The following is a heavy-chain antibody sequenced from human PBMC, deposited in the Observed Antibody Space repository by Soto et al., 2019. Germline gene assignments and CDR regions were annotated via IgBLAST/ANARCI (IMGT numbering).Heavy chain of an antibody. V-gene: IGHV3-33*01. J-gene: IGHJ4*02. CDR2: IWYDGSNK. CDR1: GFTFSSYG. Sequence: QVQLVESGGDVVQPGRSLRLSCAASGFTFSSYGMHWVRQAPGKGLEWVAVIWYDGSNKYYADSVKGRFTISRDNSKNTLYLHMSSLRAEDTAVYYCARDLVVVAADSHPWISGYWGQGTLIIVSS. D-gene: IGHD2-15*01. CDR3: ARDLVVVAADSHPWISGY.